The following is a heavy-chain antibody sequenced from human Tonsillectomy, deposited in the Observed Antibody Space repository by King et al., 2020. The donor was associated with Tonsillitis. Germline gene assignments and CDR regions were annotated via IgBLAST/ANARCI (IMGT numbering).Heavy chain of an antibody. CDR1: GYTFTSYY. V-gene: IGHV1-46*01. J-gene: IGHJ6*02. CDR2: INPSGGSS. D-gene: IGHD4-17*01. Sequence: QLVQSGAEVKKPGASVKVSCKASGYTFTSYYMHWVRQATGQGLEWMGIINPSGGSSSYAQKFQGRVTMTRDTSTSTVYMELSRLRSEDTAVYYCARDGTVTTLHGMDVWGQGTTVTVSS. CDR3: ARDGTVTTLHGMDV.